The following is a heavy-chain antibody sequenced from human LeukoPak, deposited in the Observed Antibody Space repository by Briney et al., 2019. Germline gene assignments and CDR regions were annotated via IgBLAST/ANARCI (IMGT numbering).Heavy chain of an antibody. J-gene: IGHJ4*02. V-gene: IGHV1-2*02. Sequence: ASVKVSCKASGYTFTGYYMHWVRQAPGQGLEWMGWINPNSGGTNYAQKFQGRVTMTRDTSISTAYMELSRLRSDDTAVYYCARVRKEIQLWSNYFDYWGQGTLVTVSS. CDR2: INPNSGGT. CDR3: ARVRKEIQLWSNYFDY. CDR1: GYTFTGYY. D-gene: IGHD5-18*01.